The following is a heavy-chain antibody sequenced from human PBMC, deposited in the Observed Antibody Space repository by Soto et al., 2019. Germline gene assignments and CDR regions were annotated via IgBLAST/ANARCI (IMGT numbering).Heavy chain of an antibody. CDR1: GYTFTSYG. CDR2: ISAYNGNT. CDR3: AGGYAVAGY. V-gene: IGHV1-18*01. J-gene: IGHJ4*02. Sequence: QVQLVQSGAEVKKPGASVKVSCKASGYTFTSYGISWVRQAPGQGLEWMGWISAYNGNTNYAQKLQGRVTMTTDTSRSKDYLELRRLRSDDTDVYYCAGGYAVAGYWGQGNLVTVSS. D-gene: IGHD6-19*01.